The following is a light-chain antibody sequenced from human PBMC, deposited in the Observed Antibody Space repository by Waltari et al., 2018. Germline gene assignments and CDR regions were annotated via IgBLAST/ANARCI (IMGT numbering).Light chain of an antibody. CDR3: SASAGGNIVI. CDR1: SSDVGAYQF. CDR2: EGS. Sequence: QSALTQPPSASGSPGQSVTISCTGTSSDVGAYQFVSRYRQYPGKAPKLIIYEGSRRHPGVPGRFSGAKSGNPASLGVSGLRIEDKGDYYCSASAGGNIVIFGGGTRLTVL. V-gene: IGLV2-8*01. J-gene: IGLJ2*01.